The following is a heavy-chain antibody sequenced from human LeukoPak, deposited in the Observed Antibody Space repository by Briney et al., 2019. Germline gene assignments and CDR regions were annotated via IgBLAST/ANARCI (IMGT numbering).Heavy chain of an antibody. CDR2: IIPIFSTA. Sequence: ASVKVSCKASGGTFSSYAISWVRQAPGQGLEWMGRIIPIFSTANYAQKFQGRVTITTDESTSTAYMELSSLRSEDTAVYYCARDLSGSYLYNWFDPWGQGTLVTVSS. J-gene: IGHJ5*02. V-gene: IGHV1-69*05. D-gene: IGHD1-26*01. CDR3: ARDLSGSYLYNWFDP. CDR1: GGTFSSYA.